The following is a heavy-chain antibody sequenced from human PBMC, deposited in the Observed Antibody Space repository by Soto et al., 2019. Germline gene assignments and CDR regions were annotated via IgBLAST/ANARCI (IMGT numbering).Heavy chain of an antibody. J-gene: IGHJ6*03. D-gene: IGHD2-15*01. CDR3: AGWSTIGDYYYMYV. CDR1: GGPFSTYY. V-gene: IGHV4-34*01. Sequence: SETLSVTCAVYGGPFSTYYWSWIRQPPGKGLEWIAEINHSGSTNHNPSLRSRVSMSVDTSKNQFSLELNSVTAADTAMYYCAGWSTIGDYYYMYVWGKGTTVTVSS. CDR2: INHSGST.